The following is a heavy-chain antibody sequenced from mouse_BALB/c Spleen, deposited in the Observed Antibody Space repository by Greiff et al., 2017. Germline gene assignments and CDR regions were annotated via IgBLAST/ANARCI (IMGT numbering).Heavy chain of an antibody. J-gene: IGHJ3*01. CDR3: ARPIYDGYYAWFAY. V-gene: IGHV5-6-3*01. CDR1: GFTFSSYG. D-gene: IGHD2-3*01. CDR2: INSNGGST. Sequence: EVHLVESGGGLVQPGGSLKLSCAASGFTFSSYGMSWVRQTPDKRLELVATINSNGGSTYYPDSVKGRFTISRDNAKNTLYLQMSSLKSEDTAMYYCARPIYDGYYAWFAYWGQGTLVTVSA.